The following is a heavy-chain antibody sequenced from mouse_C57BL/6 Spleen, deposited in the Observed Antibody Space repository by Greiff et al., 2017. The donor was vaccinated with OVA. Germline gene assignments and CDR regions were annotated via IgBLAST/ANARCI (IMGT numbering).Heavy chain of an antibody. CDR1: GYSITSGYD. D-gene: IGHD2-13*01. CDR3: ARDGDFSFAY. J-gene: IGHJ3*01. Sequence: EVKLQESGPGMVKPSQSLSLTCTVTGYSITSGYDWHWIRHFPGNKLEWMGYISYSGSTNYNPSLKSRISITHDTSKNHFFLKLTSVTSEDTATYYCARDGDFSFAYWGPGTLVTVSA. V-gene: IGHV3-1*01. CDR2: ISYSGST.